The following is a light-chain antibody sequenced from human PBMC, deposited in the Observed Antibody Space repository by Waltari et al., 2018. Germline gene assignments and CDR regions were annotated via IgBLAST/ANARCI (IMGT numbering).Light chain of an antibody. CDR1: QGIRSF. V-gene: IGKV1-9*01. CDR3: QQFNSYPLT. J-gene: IGKJ4*01. Sequence: IQLTQSPSSLSASAGDRVAITCRASQGIRSFLAWYQQKPGTAPQLLSYAASTLQSGVPSRFSGSGSGTDFALTSSSLQPEDFATYYCQQFNSYPLTFGGGTKVEIK. CDR2: AAS.